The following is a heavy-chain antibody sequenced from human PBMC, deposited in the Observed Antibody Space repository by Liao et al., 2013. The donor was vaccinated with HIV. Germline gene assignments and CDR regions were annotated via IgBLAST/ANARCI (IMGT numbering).Heavy chain of an antibody. J-gene: IGHJ3*02. CDR2: IYHTGNT. D-gene: IGHD7-27*01. CDR3: ARLTGDDAFDI. CDR1: GGSISSGGYS. Sequence: QLQLQESGSGLVKPSQTLSLTCAVSGGSISSGGYSWSWIRQPPGKGLEWIGHIYHTGNTYYNPSLKSRATISVDRSNNHFSLRLSSVTAADTAVYYCARLTGDDAFDIWGQGTMVTVSS. V-gene: IGHV4-30-2*01.